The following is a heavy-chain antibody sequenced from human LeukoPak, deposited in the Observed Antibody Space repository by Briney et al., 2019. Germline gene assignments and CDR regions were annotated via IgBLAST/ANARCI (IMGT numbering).Heavy chain of an antibody. D-gene: IGHD3-10*01. V-gene: IGHV3-9*01. CDR1: GFTFDDYT. J-gene: IGHJ5*02. Sequence: GGSLRLSCAASGFTFDDYTMHWVRQAPGKGLEWVSGISWNSGTIDYADSVKGRFTISRDNAKNSLYLQMNSLRAEDTAVYYCARDRQAEDYGSGMGFDPWGQGTLVTVSS. CDR3: ARDRQAEDYGSGMGFDP. CDR2: ISWNSGTI.